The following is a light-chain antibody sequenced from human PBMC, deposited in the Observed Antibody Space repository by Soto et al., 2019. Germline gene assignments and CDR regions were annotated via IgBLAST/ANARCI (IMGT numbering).Light chain of an antibody. J-gene: IGLJ1*01. V-gene: IGLV1-40*01. CDR3: QSYDSSLSGYV. CDR1: SSNIRAGYD. CDR2: GNS. Sequence: QSVLTQPPSVSGAPGQRVTISCTGSSSNIRAGYDVHWYQQLPETAPKLLIYGNSNRPSGVPDRFSGSKSGTSASLAITGLQAEDEADYYCQSYDSSLSGYVFGTGTKLTVL.